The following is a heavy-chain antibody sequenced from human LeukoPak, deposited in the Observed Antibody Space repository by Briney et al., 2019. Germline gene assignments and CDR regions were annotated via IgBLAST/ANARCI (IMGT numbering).Heavy chain of an antibody. V-gene: IGHV4-39*01. Sequence: SETLSLTCTVSGGSIGSSSYYWGWIRQPPGKGLEWIGSIYYSGSTYYNPSLKSRVTISVDTSKNQFSLKLSSVTAADTAVYYCASRIAAAPGYWGQGTLVTVSS. CDR3: ASRIAAAPGY. J-gene: IGHJ4*02. CDR1: GGSIGSSSYY. D-gene: IGHD6-13*01. CDR2: IYYSGST.